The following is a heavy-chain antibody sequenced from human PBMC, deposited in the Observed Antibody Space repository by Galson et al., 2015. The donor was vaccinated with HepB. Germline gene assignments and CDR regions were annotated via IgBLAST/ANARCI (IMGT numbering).Heavy chain of an antibody. CDR2: IYPGDSDT. CDR3: LRSSGSYLKGPGDY. V-gene: IGHV5-51*01. D-gene: IGHD3-10*01. Sequence: QSGAEVKKPGESLKISCKGSGYIFTNYWIGWVRQMPGKGLGWMGVIYPGDSDTRYTTSFQGQVTISVDKSITTAYLQWSSLKASDTAMYYCLRSSGSYLKGPGDYWGQGTLVTVSS. J-gene: IGHJ4*02. CDR1: GYIFTNYW.